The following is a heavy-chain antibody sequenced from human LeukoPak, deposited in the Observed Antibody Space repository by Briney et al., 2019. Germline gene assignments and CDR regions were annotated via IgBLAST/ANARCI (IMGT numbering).Heavy chain of an antibody. Sequence: PSETLSLTCAVYGGSFSGYYWSWIRQPPGKGLEWIGEVNHSGSTNYNPSLKSRVTISVDTSKNQFSLKLSSVTAADTALYYCARPQGDDFLSCYYNPLGAFDIWGQGTMVTVSS. CDR1: GGSFSGYY. J-gene: IGHJ3*02. CDR2: VNHSGST. CDR3: ARPQGDDFLSCYYNPLGAFDI. V-gene: IGHV4-34*01. D-gene: IGHD3-3*01.